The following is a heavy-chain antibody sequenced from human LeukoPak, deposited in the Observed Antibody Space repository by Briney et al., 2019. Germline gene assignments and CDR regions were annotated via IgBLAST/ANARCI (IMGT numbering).Heavy chain of an antibody. V-gene: IGHV4-34*01. CDR2: INHSGSA. D-gene: IGHD4-17*01. CDR3: ARGQGTVTTH. J-gene: IGHJ4*02. Sequence: SETLSLTCAVYGGSFSGYYWTWIRQPPGKGLEWIGEINHSGSANYNPSLKSRVTISLDTSKNQFSLKLSSVTAADTAVYYCARGQGTVTTHWGQGTLVTVPS. CDR1: GGSFSGYY.